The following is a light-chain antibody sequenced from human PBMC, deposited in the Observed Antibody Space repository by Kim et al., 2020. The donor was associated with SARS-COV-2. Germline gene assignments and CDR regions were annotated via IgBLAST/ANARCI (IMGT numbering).Light chain of an antibody. CDR2: STD. V-gene: IGLV7-43*01. CDR1: TGAVASGHY. CDR3: VLVYGGAYV. Sequence: QAVVTQDPSLTVSPGGTVTLTCGSNTGAVASGHYANWFQQKPGQAPRALIYSTDKKHAWTPARFTGSLLWGKAALTLSGVHPEDEAEYYCVLVYGGAYVFVTGTKVTVL. J-gene: IGLJ1*01.